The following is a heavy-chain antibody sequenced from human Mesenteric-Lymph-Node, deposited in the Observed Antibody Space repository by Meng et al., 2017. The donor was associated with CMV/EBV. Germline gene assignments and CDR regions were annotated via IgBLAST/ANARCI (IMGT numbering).Heavy chain of an antibody. V-gene: IGHV3-48*03. CDR3: ASSDYYYGMDV. J-gene: IGHJ6*02. CDR1: GFTFNNYE. CDR2: ISSSATSGTSI. Sequence: GESLKISCAASGFTFNNYEMNWVRQAPGKGLEWVSCISSSATSGTSIYYADSVKGRFTISRDYAKNSLYLQMNSLRAEDTAVYYCASSDYYYGMDVWGQGTTVTVSS.